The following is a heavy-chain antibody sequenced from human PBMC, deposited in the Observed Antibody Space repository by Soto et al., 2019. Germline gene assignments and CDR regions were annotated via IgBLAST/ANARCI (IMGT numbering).Heavy chain of an antibody. J-gene: IGHJ5*02. D-gene: IGHD3-10*01. V-gene: IGHV3-30-3*01. CDR1: GFTFSSYA. CDR2: ISYDGSNK. Sequence: GGSLRLSCAASGFTFSSYAMHWVRQAPGKGLEWVAVISYDGSNKYYADSVKGRFTISRDNSKNTLYLQMNSLRAEDTAVYYCARGNVLLWFGYDSYNWFDPWGQGTLVTVSS. CDR3: ARGNVLLWFGYDSYNWFDP.